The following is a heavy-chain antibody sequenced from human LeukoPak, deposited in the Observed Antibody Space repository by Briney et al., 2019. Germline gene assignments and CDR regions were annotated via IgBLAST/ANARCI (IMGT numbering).Heavy chain of an antibody. D-gene: IGHD2-21*02. V-gene: IGHV1-69*13. CDR3: ARDKAYCGGDCYGDDAFDI. CDR1: GGTFSSYA. J-gene: IGHJ3*02. Sequence: SVTVSCTASGGTFSSYAISWVRQAPGQGLEWMGGIIPIFGTANYAQKFQGRVTITADESTSTAYMELSSLRSEDTAVYYCARDKAYCGGDCYGDDAFDIWGQGTMVTVSS. CDR2: IIPIFGTA.